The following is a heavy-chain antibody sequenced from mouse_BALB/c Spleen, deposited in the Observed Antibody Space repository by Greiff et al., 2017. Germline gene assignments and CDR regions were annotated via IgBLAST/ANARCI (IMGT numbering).Heavy chain of an antibody. CDR1: GYSITSDYA. Sequence: EVQLVESGPGLVKPSQSLSLTCTVTGYSITSDYAWNWIRQFPGNKLEWMGYISYSGSTSYNPSLKSRISITRDTSKNQFFLQLNSVTTEDTATYFCARRDLIYYDYDGAMDYWGQGTSVTVSS. CDR2: ISYSGST. CDR3: ARRDLIYYDYDGAMDY. D-gene: IGHD2-4*01. J-gene: IGHJ4*01. V-gene: IGHV3-2*02.